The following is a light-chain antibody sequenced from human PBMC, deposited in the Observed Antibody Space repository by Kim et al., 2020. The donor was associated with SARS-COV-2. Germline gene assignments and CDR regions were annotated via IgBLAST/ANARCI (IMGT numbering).Light chain of an antibody. V-gene: IGLV3-9*01. CDR1: NIGSKI. CDR3: QVWDSSTV. J-gene: IGLJ3*02. Sequence: VSVALGQTARITCGGNNIGSKIVPWYQQKPGQAPVLVIYRDSNRPSGIPERFSGSNSGNTATLTISRAQAGDEADYYCQVWDSSTVFGGGTQLTVL. CDR2: RDS.